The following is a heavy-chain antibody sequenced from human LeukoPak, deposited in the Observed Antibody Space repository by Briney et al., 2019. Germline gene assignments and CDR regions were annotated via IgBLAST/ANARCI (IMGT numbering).Heavy chain of an antibody. CDR2: ISGSGGST. CDR3: ARRNIAAAALDY. J-gene: IGHJ4*02. V-gene: IGHV3-23*01. D-gene: IGHD6-13*01. CDR1: GFTFSSYA. Sequence: GGSLRLSCAASGFTFSSYAMTWVRQAPGRGLEWVSAISGSGGSTYYADSVKGRFTISRDNSKNTLYLQMNSLRAEDTAVYYCARRNIAAAALDYWGQGTLVTVSS.